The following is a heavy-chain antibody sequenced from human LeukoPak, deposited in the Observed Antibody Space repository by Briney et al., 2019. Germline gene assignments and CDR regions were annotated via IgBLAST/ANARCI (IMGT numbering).Heavy chain of an antibody. Sequence: ASVKVSCKASGYTFTSYFMYWVRQAPGQGLEWMGLINPRGGTTRYAQKFQGRVTMTRDTSTSTVYMELSSLRSEDTAIYYCARIRDGYNDAYDIWGQGTVVTVPS. V-gene: IGHV1-46*01. CDR3: ARIRDGYNDAYDI. CDR1: GYTFTSYF. J-gene: IGHJ3*02. CDR2: INPRGGTT. D-gene: IGHD5-24*01.